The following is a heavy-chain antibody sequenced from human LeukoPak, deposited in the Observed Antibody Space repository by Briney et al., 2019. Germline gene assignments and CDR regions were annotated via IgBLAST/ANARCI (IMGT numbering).Heavy chain of an antibody. CDR3: ARGGKIFGVGTEAMDV. J-gene: IGHJ6*03. CDR2: INPSGGST. D-gene: IGHD3-3*01. V-gene: IGHV1-46*01. CDR1: GYTFTIYY. Sequence: ASVTVSFTSSGYTFTIYYMHWVRQAPGQGLEWMGIINPSGGSTSYAQKFQGRVTMTRDTSTSTVYMELSSLRSEDTAVYYCARGGKIFGVGTEAMDVWGKGTTVTVSS.